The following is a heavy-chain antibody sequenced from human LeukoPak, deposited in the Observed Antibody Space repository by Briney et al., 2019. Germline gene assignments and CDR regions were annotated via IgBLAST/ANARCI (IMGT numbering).Heavy chain of an antibody. V-gene: IGHV4-39*01. CDR2: IYYSGST. CDR3: ARRKGAYSYYYYYMDV. D-gene: IGHD4/OR15-4a*01. CDR1: GGSISSSSYY. J-gene: IGHJ6*03. Sequence: SETLSLTCTVSGGSISSSSYYWGWIRQPPGRGLEWIGSIYYSGSTYYNPSLKSRVTISVDTSKNQFSLKLSSVTAADTAVYYCARRKGAYSYYYYYMDVWGKGTPVTVSS.